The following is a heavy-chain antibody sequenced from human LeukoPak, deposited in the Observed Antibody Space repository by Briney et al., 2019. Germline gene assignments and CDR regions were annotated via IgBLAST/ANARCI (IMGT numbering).Heavy chain of an antibody. V-gene: IGHV3-21*01. CDR1: GFTFSIYS. Sequence: PGGSLRLSCVGSGFTFSIYSMNWVRQAPGKGLEWVSSISSSGIYTYYADSVKGQFTISRDSAKNSLYLQMNSLRAEDTAVYYCARGSCTSTSCPVDYWGQGTLVSVSS. CDR3: ARGSCTSTSCPVDY. CDR2: ISSSGIYT. J-gene: IGHJ4*02. D-gene: IGHD2-2*01.